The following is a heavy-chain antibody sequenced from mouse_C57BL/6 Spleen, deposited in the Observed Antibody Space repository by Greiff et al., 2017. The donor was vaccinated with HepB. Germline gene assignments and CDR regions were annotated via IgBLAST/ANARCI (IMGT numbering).Heavy chain of an antibody. CDR2: INPSNGGT. V-gene: IGHV1-53*01. Sequence: QVQLKQPGTELVKPGASVKLSCKASGYTFTSYWMHWVKQRPGQGLEWIGNINPSNGGTNYNEKFKSKATLTVDKSSSTAYMQLSSLTSEDSAVYYCAREDGSSYWYFDVWGTGTTVTVSS. J-gene: IGHJ1*03. CDR1: GYTFTSYW. CDR3: AREDGSSYWYFDV. D-gene: IGHD1-1*01.